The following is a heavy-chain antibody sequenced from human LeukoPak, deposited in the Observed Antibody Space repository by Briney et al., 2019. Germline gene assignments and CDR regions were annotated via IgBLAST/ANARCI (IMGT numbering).Heavy chain of an antibody. CDR3: ATFTYCGGDCYSLDAFDI. D-gene: IGHD2-21*01. V-gene: IGHV3-7*01. CDR1: GFTFSSYW. Sequence: PGGSLRLSCAASGFTFSSYWMSWVRQAPGKGLEWAANIKQDGSEKYYVDSVKGRFTISRDNSKNSLYLQMNSLRAEDTAVYYCATFTYCGGDCYSLDAFDIWGQGTMFTVSS. CDR2: IKQDGSEK. J-gene: IGHJ3*02.